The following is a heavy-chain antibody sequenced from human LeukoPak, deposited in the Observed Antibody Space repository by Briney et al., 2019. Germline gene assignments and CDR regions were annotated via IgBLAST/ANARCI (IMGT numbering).Heavy chain of an antibody. CDR3: ARQRRYVGV. CDR1: GGSISSSY. J-gene: IGHJ3*01. CDR2: IFYSGST. Sequence: PSETLSLTCSVSGGSISSSYCNWLRKPPGTGLEWIGYIFYSGSTDYNPSLKSRVTISVDTSKNQFSLKLTSVTAADSAAYYCARQRRYVGVWGQGTMVTVSS. D-gene: IGHD5-12*01. V-gene: IGHV4-59*08.